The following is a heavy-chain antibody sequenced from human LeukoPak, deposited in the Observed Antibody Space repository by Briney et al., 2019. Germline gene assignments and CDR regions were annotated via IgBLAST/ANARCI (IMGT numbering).Heavy chain of an antibody. J-gene: IGHJ4*02. V-gene: IGHV3-21*01. D-gene: IGHD2-21*02. CDR3: ARVYMKVTDY. Sequence: GGSLRLSCAASGFTFSSYSMNWVRQAPGKGLEWVSSITSSSSYMYHADSVKGRFTISRDNAKNSLYLQMNSLRAEDTAVYYCARVYMKVTDYWGQGTLVTVSS. CDR2: ITSSSSYM. CDR1: GFTFSSYS.